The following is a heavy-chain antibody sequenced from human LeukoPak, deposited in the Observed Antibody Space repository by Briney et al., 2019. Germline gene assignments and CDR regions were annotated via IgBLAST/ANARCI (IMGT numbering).Heavy chain of an antibody. D-gene: IGHD6-19*01. CDR3: ARDRGSGWYGGAPSYFDY. Sequence: GGSLRLSCAASGFTFSSYSMNWVREAPGKGLEWVSSISSSSSYIYYAGSVKGRFTISRDNAKNSLYLQMNSLRAEDTAVYYCARDRGSGWYGGAPSYFDYWGQGTLVTVSS. J-gene: IGHJ4*02. V-gene: IGHV3-21*01. CDR2: ISSSSSYI. CDR1: GFTFSSYS.